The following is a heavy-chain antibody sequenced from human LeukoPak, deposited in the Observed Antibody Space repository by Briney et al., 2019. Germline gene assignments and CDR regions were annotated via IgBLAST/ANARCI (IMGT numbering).Heavy chain of an antibody. D-gene: IGHD3-9*01. CDR2: IYYSGST. CDR3: ARGVVRYFDWSLGYNWFDP. Sequence: PSETLSLTRTVSGGSISSYYWSWIRQPPGKGLEWIGYIYYSGSTNYNPSLKSRVTISVDTSKNQFSLKLSSVTAADTAVYYCARGVVRYFDWSLGYNWFDPWGQGTLVTVSS. V-gene: IGHV4-59*01. CDR1: GGSISSYY. J-gene: IGHJ5*02.